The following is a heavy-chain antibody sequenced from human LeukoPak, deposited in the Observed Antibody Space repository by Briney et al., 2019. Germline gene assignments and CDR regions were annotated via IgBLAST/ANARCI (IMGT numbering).Heavy chain of an antibody. Sequence: SETLSLTCAVYGGSFSGYYWSWIRQPPGKGLEWIGEINHSGSTNYNPSLKSRVTISVDTSKNQFSLKLSSVTAADTAVHYCARAQGRITIFGVVILDYWGQGTLVTVSS. J-gene: IGHJ4*02. CDR3: ARAQGRITIFGVVILDY. D-gene: IGHD3-3*01. CDR2: INHSGST. CDR1: GGSFSGYY. V-gene: IGHV4-34*01.